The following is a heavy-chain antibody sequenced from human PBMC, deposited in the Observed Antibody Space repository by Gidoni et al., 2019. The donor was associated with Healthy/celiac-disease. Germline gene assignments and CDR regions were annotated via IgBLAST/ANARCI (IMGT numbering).Heavy chain of an antibody. CDR3: ARVGGGDSSSWYLYYYYGMDV. CDR2: INPSGGST. V-gene: IGHV1-46*01. J-gene: IGHJ6*02. D-gene: IGHD6-13*01. CDR1: GYTFTSYY. Sequence: QVQLVQSGAEVKKPGASVKVSCKASGYTFTSYYMHCGRQAPGQGLEWMGIINPSGGSTSYGQKFQGRVTMTRDTSTSTVYMELSSLRSEDTAVYYCARVGGGDSSSWYLYYYYGMDVWGQGTTVTVSS.